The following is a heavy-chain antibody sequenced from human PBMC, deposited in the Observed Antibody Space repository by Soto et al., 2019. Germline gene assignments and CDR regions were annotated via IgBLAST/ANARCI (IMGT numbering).Heavy chain of an antibody. J-gene: IGHJ3*02. CDR3: ARGRLDYVWGSYRIDAFDI. D-gene: IGHD3-16*02. Sequence: QVQLVQSGAEVKKPGSPVKVSCKASGGTFSSYAISWVRQAPGQGLEWMGGIIPIFGTANYAQKFQGRVTITADESTSTAYMELSSLRSEDTAVYYCARGRLDYVWGSYRIDAFDIWGQGTMVTVSS. CDR1: GGTFSSYA. CDR2: IIPIFGTA. V-gene: IGHV1-69*01.